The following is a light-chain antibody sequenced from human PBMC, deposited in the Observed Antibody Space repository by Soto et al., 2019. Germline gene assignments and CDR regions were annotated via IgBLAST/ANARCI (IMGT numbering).Light chain of an antibody. CDR1: QHVSSN. J-gene: IGKJ2*01. V-gene: IGKV3-15*01. CDR3: QQYNNWPYT. CDR2: RAS. Sequence: EIVMTQSPVTLSVSPGGSATLSCRASQHVSSNFAWYRQKPGQAPTLLIYRASTRATGIPARFSGSGSGTEFTLTISSLQSEDFAVSYCQQYNNWPYTFGQGTKLEIK.